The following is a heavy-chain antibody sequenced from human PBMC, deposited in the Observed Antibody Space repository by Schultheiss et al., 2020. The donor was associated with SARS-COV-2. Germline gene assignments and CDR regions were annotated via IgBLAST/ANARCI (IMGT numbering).Heavy chain of an antibody. D-gene: IGHD5-12*01. CDR1: GGSISSGSYY. CDR3: ARGGDIVATFDY. Sequence: SETLSLTCTVSGGSISSGSYYWSWIRQPAGKGLEWIGRIYTSGSTYYNPSLKSRVTISVDTSKNQFSLKLSSVTAADTAVYYCARGGDIVATFDYWGQGTLVTVSS. V-gene: IGHV4-61*02. J-gene: IGHJ4*02. CDR2: IYTSGST.